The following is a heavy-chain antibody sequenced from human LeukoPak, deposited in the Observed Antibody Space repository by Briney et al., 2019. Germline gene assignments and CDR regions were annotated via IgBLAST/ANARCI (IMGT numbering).Heavy chain of an antibody. D-gene: IGHD2-21*02. CDR1: GFTISNNY. V-gene: IGHV3-53*01. CDR2: IYSGGST. Sequence: GGSLRLSCAASGFTISNNYMHWVRQAPGKGLEWVSVIYSGGSTYHADSVKGRFTISRDTSKNTLYLQMNSLRAEDTAVYFCASRTVTASSNYYGLDVWGQGTTVTVSS. J-gene: IGHJ6*02. CDR3: ASRTVTASSNYYGLDV.